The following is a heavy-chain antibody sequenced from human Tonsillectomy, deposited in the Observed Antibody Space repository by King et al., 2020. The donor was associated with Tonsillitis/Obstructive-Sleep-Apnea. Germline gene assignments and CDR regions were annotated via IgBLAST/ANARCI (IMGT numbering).Heavy chain of an antibody. CDR1: GYTFTSYY. V-gene: IGHV1-46*01. CDR3: ARDGAVPGSGTYYNKFRCCFDI. CDR2: INPTSGAT. Sequence: VKLVESGAEVKKPGASVKVSCKASGYTFTSYYMHWVRQAPGQGLEWMGKINPTSGATSNAQKFQGIVTMTRDTSTSTVYMELRSLRSEDKAVYYCARDGAVPGSGTYYNKFRCCFDIWGQGTMVTVSS. D-gene: IGHD3-10*01. J-gene: IGHJ3*02.